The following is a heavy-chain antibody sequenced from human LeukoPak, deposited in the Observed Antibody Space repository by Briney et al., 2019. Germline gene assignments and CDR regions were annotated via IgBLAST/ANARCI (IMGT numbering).Heavy chain of an antibody. CDR1: GGSISSGSYY. D-gene: IGHD3-3*01. CDR3: ARRATYYDFWSGYYSYYYYMDV. J-gene: IGHJ6*03. V-gene: IGHV4-61*02. Sequence: SQTLSLTCTVSGGSISSGSYYWSWIRQPAGKGLEWIGRIYTSGSTNYNPSLKSRVTISVDTSKNQFSLKLSSVTAADTAVYYCARRATYYDFWSGYYSYYYYMDVWGKGTTVTVSS. CDR2: IYTSGST.